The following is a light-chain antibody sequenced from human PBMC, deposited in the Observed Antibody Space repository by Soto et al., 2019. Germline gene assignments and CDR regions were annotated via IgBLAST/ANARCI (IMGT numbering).Light chain of an antibody. V-gene: IGKV3-20*01. CDR1: QTVASSF. Sequence: ENVLTQSPDTLSLSPGDRATLSCRASQTVASSFLAWYQHKPGQAPKLLIYDSSTRASGIPDRFSGSGSGTDFTLTISTLEHEDFAVYYCQQYSSSPYNFGQGTKLEIK. CDR3: QQYSSSPYN. CDR2: DSS. J-gene: IGKJ2*01.